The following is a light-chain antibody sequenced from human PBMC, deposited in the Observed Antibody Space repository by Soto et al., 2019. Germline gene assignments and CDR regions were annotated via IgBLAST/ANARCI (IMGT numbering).Light chain of an antibody. CDR2: DAS. J-gene: IGKJ5*01. V-gene: IGKV3D-20*02. CDR3: QQRSNWPRGIT. Sequence: EFVLTQSPGTLSLSPGERATLSCRASQTVRNNFLAWYQQKPGQAPRLLIYDASSRATGTPDRFSGSGSGTDFTLTISRLEPEDFAVYYCQQRSNWPRGITFGQGTRLENK. CDR1: QTVRNNF.